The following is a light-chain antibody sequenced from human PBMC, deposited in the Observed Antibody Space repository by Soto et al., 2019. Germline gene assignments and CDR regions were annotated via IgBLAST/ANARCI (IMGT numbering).Light chain of an antibody. CDR2: SAS. V-gene: IGKV1-5*03. Sequence: DIHMTQSPATLSGAVGDRVTITCRASQAVSSRLAWYQQKPGMAPRLLIYSASTLTSGVPSRFSGSGSGTEFTLTISSLQPDDCATYYCQQYNSYSMAFGRGTKVDIK. CDR1: QAVSSR. CDR3: QQYNSYSMA. J-gene: IGKJ1*01.